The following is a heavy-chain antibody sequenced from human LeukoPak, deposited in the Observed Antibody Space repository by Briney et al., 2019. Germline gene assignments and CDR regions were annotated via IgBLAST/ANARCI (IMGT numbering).Heavy chain of an antibody. CDR3: ARVGVVPAAIPDGFDI. CDR2: IYSGGST. V-gene: IGHV3-53*01. Sequence: GGALRLSCAASGFTVSSNYMSWVRQAPGKGLEGVSVIYSGGSTYYADSVKGLFTISRDNSKNTVYLQMNSLTAEDTAVYYCARVGVVPAAIPDGFDIWGQGTMVTVSS. CDR1: GFTVSSNY. D-gene: IGHD2-2*01. J-gene: IGHJ3*02.